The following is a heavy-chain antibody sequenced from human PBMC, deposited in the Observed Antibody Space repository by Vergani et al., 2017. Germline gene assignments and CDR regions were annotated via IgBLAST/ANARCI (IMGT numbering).Heavy chain of an antibody. D-gene: IGHD6-19*01. V-gene: IGHV3-23*01. CDR1: GLASNV. J-gene: IGHJ4*02. CDR3: ATPADSGWSPFAF. CDR2: IGAIGGTT. Sequence: DVQLLESGGGLVQPGGSLRLSCTASGLASNVMAWVRQAPGKRPEWVSSIGAIGGTTYYADSVKGRFSISRDSSKNKIFLQMNSLRADETAVYYCATPADSGWSPFAFWGQGTLVTVSS.